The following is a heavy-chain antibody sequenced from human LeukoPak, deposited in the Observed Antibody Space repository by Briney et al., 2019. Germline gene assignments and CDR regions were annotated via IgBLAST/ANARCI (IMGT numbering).Heavy chain of an antibody. Sequence: GGSLRLSCAASGFTFSSYWMTWVRQAPGKGLEGVANINQDGSAKYYEDSVKGRFTISRDNARNSLYLQVNSLRAEDTAVYYCVRDGVAVAGLFDYWGQGTLVTVSS. CDR2: INQDGSAK. V-gene: IGHV3-7*01. CDR1: GFTFSSYW. CDR3: VRDGVAVAGLFDY. J-gene: IGHJ4*02. D-gene: IGHD6-19*01.